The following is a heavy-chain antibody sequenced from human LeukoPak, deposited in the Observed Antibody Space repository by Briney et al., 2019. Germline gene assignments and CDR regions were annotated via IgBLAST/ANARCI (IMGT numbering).Heavy chain of an antibody. V-gene: IGHV3-23*01. CDR3: AYSSGWYYFDY. Sequence: GGSLRLSCAASGFTFSSYAMSWVRQAPGKGPEWVSTISGSGGSTYYADSVKGRFTVSRDNSKSTLYLQMNSLRADDTAVYYCAYSSGWYYFDYWGQGTLVTVSS. D-gene: IGHD6-19*01. J-gene: IGHJ4*02. CDR2: ISGSGGST. CDR1: GFTFSSYA.